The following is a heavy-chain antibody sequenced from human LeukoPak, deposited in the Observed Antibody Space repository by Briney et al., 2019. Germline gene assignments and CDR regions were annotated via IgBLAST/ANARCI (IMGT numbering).Heavy chain of an antibody. CDR1: GYTFTSYG. Sequence: GASVKVSCKASGYTFTSYGISWVRQAPGQGLEWMGWISAYNGNTNYAQKFQGRVTMTRNTSISTAYMELSSLRSEDTAVYYCARFNGRGVSNDYWGQGTLVTVSA. J-gene: IGHJ4*02. D-gene: IGHD3-10*01. CDR3: ARFNGRGVSNDY. V-gene: IGHV1-18*01. CDR2: ISAYNGNT.